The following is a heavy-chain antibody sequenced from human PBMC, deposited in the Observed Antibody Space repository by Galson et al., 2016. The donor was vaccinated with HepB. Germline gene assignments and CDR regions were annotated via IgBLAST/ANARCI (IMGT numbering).Heavy chain of an antibody. V-gene: IGHV4-59*12. D-gene: IGHD3-22*01. J-gene: IGHJ3*01. Sequence: SETLSLTCTVSGVSISSYYWSWFRQPPEKGLEWVGYIFYSGSTWSTYYNPSLKSRVSISVDTSKSQFSLEVSSVTAADTAVYYCATDPDYDHSGQRGLATWGQGTMVTVSS. CDR2: IFYSGSTWST. CDR3: ATDPDYDHSGQRGLAT. CDR1: GVSISSYY.